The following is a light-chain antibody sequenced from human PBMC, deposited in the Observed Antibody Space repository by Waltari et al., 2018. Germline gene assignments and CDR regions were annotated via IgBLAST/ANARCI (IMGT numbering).Light chain of an antibody. CDR2: QDT. J-gene: IGLJ2*01. V-gene: IGLV3-1*01. CDR1: NLGDKF. Sequence: SYDVTQAPSVSVSPGQTARITCSGDNLGDKFVSWYQQRPGQSPVLVIYQDTNRPSGIPERFSGSNSGTTATLTISGTQSIDEADYYCQAWDRSLVIFGGGTKLTVL. CDR3: QAWDRSLVI.